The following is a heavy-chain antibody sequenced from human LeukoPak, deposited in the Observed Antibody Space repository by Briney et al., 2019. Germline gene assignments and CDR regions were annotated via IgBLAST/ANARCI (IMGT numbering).Heavy chain of an antibody. Sequence: SVKVSCKASGGTFSSYAISWVRQAPGQGLEWMGGIIPIFGTANYAQKFQGRVTVTTDESTSTAYMELSSLRSEDTAVYYCARHVVVVPAAIKARYRSTEYYFDYWGQGTLVTVSS. D-gene: IGHD2-2*01. CDR3: ARHVVVVPAAIKARYRSTEYYFDY. J-gene: IGHJ4*02. CDR2: IIPIFGTA. CDR1: GGTFSSYA. V-gene: IGHV1-69*05.